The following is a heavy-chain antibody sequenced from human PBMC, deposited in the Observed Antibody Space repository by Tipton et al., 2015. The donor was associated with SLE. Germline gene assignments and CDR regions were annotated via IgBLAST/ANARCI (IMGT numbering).Heavy chain of an antibody. CDR1: GYTFTTYG. V-gene: IGHV1-24*01. J-gene: IGHJ4*02. D-gene: IGHD3-16*01. CDR3: ATDPWGDY. Sequence: QLVQSGAEVKKPGASVKVSCKASGYTFTTYGITWVRQAPGKGLEWMGGFDPEDGQEIYAQKFQGRVTMTEDTSANTVNMELSSLTSEDTAVYYCATDPWGDYWGQGTLVTVSS. CDR2: FDPEDGQE.